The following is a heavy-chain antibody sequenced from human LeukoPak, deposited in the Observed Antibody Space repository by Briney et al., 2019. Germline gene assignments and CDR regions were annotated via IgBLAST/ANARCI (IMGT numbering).Heavy chain of an antibody. CDR2: IWYDGSNK. CDR1: GFTFSSYG. J-gene: IGHJ4*02. Sequence: GGSLRLSCAASGFTFSSYGMHWVRQAPGKGLEWVAVIWYDGSNKYYADSVKGRFTISRDNSKNTLYLQMNSLRAEDTAVYYCARARSSYQGYFDYWGQGTLVTVSP. V-gene: IGHV3-33*01. D-gene: IGHD6-6*01. CDR3: ARARSSYQGYFDY.